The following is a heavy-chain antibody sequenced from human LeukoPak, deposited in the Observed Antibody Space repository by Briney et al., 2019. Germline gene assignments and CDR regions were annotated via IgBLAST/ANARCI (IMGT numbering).Heavy chain of an antibody. Sequence: SETLSLTCTVSGGSISSYYWSWIRQPPGKGLEWIGYIYYNGSTNYNPSLKSRVTISVDTSKNQFSLKLSSVTAADTAVYYCAREYSSGWPYNWFDPWGQGTLVTVSS. D-gene: IGHD6-19*01. J-gene: IGHJ5*02. CDR3: AREYSSGWPYNWFDP. V-gene: IGHV4-59*01. CDR2: IYYNGST. CDR1: GGSISSYY.